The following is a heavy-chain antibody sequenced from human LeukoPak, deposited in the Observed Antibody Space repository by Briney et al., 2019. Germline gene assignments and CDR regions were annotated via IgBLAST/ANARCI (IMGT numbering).Heavy chain of an antibody. CDR2: ISGSGYIT. CDR1: GFTFRNYG. D-gene: IGHD3-10*01. CDR3: AKDPAYGISRLYYFDY. V-gene: IGHV3-23*01. J-gene: IGHJ4*02. Sequence: PGGTLRLSCAASGFTFRNYGMSWVRQAPGKGLEWVSAISGSGYITYYADSVRGRFTISRDNSNNTLYLQMNSLRAEDTAVYYCAKDPAYGISRLYYFDYWGQGTLVTVSS.